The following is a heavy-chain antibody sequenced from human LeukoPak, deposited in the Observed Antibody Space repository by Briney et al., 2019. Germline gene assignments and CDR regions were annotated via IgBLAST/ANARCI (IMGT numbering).Heavy chain of an antibody. J-gene: IGHJ4*02. CDR2: ISWNSGSI. CDR3: ARDLFGEFDLPIDY. Sequence: GRSLRLSCAASGFTFDDYAMHWVRQAPGKGLEWVSGISWNSGSIGYADSVKGRFTISRDNAKNSLYLQMNSLRAEDTAVYYCARDLFGEFDLPIDYWGQGTLVTVSS. V-gene: IGHV3-9*01. D-gene: IGHD3-10*01. CDR1: GFTFDDYA.